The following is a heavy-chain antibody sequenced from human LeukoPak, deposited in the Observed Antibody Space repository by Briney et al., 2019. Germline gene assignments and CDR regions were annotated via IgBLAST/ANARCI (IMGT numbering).Heavy chain of an antibody. CDR1: GYTFTGYY. CDR2: INPNSGGT. CDR3: ATSRTMITFGGYYFDY. V-gene: IGHV1-2*02. Sequence: ASVKVSCKASGYTFTGYYMHWVRQAPGQGLEWTGWINPNSGGTNYAQKFQGRVTMTRDTSISTAYMELSRLRSDDTAVYYCATSRTMITFGGYYFDYWGQGTLVTVSS. J-gene: IGHJ4*02. D-gene: IGHD3-16*01.